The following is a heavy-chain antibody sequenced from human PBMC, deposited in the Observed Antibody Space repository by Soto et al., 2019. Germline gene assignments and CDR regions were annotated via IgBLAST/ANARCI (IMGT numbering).Heavy chain of an antibody. Sequence: QITLKESGPTLVKPTQTLTLTCTFSGFSLTTSGVGVGWIRQPLGKALEWLALIYWDDDKRYSPSLKSRITITNDTSKNHVILTMTNMDPVDTATYYCAHRESCGWDAAFNVWGQGTMVTVSS. V-gene: IGHV2-5*02. CDR2: IYWDDDK. CDR1: GFSLTTSGVG. J-gene: IGHJ3*01. CDR3: AHRESCGWDAAFNV. D-gene: IGHD6-19*01.